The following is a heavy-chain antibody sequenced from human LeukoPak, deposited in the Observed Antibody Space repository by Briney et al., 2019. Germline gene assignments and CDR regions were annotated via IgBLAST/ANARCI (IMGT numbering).Heavy chain of an antibody. CDR2: IYYSGST. J-gene: IGHJ4*02. CDR1: GGSISSSSYY. D-gene: IGHD3/OR15-3a*01. Sequence: PSETLSLTCTVSGGSISSSSYYWGWIRQPPGKGLEWIGSIYYSGSTYYNPSLKSRVTISVDTSNNQISLKLSSLTAADTAVYYCARELRFLDWLAFDSWGQGTPVTVSP. CDR3: ARELRFLDWLAFDS. V-gene: IGHV4-39*07.